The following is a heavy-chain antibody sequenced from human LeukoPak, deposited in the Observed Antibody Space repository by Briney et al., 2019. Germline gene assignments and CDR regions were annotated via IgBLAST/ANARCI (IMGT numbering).Heavy chain of an antibody. J-gene: IGHJ4*02. CDR2: INQDGSER. CDR1: GFTFSSYW. D-gene: IGHD5/OR15-5a*01. CDR3: ARDGHYTIYELRVDY. V-gene: IGHV3-7*01. Sequence: PGGSLRLSCAASGFTFSSYWMSWVRQAPGKGLEWVANINQDGSERYCVDSLKGRFTISRDNAENSLYLQMNSLRAEDTGVYYCARDGHYTIYELRVDYWGQGALVTVSS.